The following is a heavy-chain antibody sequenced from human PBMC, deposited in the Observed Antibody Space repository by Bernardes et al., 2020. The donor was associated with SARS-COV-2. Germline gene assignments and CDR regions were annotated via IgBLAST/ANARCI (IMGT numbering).Heavy chain of an antibody. CDR2: ISKTGVTR. J-gene: IGHJ6*02. Sequence: GGSLRLCCAASGFTFSDYYMNWIRQAPGKGLEWVSYISKTGVTRNYADSVKGRFTISRDNANKTLYLEMNSLRADDTAVYYCARDGYSGYGMDVWGQGTTVTVSS. V-gene: IGHV3-11*01. CDR1: GFTFSDYY. CDR3: ARDGYSGYGMDV. D-gene: IGHD6-13*01.